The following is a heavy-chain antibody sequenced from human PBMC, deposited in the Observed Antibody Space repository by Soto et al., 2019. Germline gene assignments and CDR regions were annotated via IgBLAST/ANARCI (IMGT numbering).Heavy chain of an antibody. CDR3: AAGEASSRNLAPQYLDF. CDR2: IHYSGTT. Sequence: PSETLSLTCTVSGGSMRNYFWTWIRQPPGKGLEWIGYIHYSGTTSFFPSYNPSLRSRVTISEDTSRNQFSLKLLSVTTADTAVYFCAAGEASSRNLAPQYLDFGDQGALVAVSS. CDR1: GGSMRNYF. J-gene: IGHJ4*02. D-gene: IGHD6-13*01. V-gene: IGHV4-59*01.